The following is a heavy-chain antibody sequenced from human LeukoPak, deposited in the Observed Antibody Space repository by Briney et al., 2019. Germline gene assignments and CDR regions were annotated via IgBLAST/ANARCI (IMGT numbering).Heavy chain of an antibody. Sequence: KASETPSLTCTVSGGSISSSSYSWGWIRQPPGKGLEWIGSIYYSGSTYYNPSLKSRVTISVDTSKNQFSLKLSSVTAADTAVYYCARTKVGATRSVDYWGQGTLVTVSS. CDR1: GGSISSSSYS. D-gene: IGHD1-26*01. CDR3: ARTKVGATRSVDY. J-gene: IGHJ4*02. CDR2: IYYSGST. V-gene: IGHV4-39*01.